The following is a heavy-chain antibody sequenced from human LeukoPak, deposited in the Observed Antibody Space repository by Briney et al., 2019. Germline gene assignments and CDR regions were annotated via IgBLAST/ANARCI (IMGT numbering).Heavy chain of an antibody. Sequence: GGSLRLSCAASGFTFSSYTMDWVRHAPGKGLEWVSSISSTSIYIYYTDSVKGRFTISRDNAKNSLYLQMYSLGADDTAVYYCAKEGRGTTPGFWGQEPWSPSPQ. V-gene: IGHV3-21*01. CDR1: GFTFSSYT. J-gene: IGHJ4*01. CDR2: ISSTSIYI. CDR3: AKEGRGTTPGF. D-gene: IGHD1-1*01.